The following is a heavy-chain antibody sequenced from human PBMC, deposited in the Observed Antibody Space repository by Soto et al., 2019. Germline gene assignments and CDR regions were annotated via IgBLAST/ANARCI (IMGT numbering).Heavy chain of an antibody. J-gene: IGHJ6*02. V-gene: IGHV4-39*01. Sequence: SETLSLTCTVSGGSISSSSYYWGWIRQPPGKGLEWIGSIYYSGSAYYNPSLKSRVTISVDTSKNQFSLKLSSVTAADTAVYYCARHSTVTYYYYGMDVWGQGTTVTVSS. D-gene: IGHD4-17*01. CDR2: IYYSGSA. CDR3: ARHSTVTYYYYGMDV. CDR1: GGSISSSSYY.